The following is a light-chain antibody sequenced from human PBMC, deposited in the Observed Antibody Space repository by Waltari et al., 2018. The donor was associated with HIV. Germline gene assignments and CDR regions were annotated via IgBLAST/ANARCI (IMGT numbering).Light chain of an antibody. J-gene: IGKJ4*01. CDR2: GAI. Sequence: EVVLTQSPGTLSLSPGERATFSCRASQSVSNSYLAWYQQKPGQAPRLLMYGAINRAAGTPDRFSGSASGSGTDFTLTISRLEPEDFAVYHCQQYGSSPITFGGGTKVEIK. V-gene: IGKV3-20*01. CDR1: QSVSNSY. CDR3: QQYGSSPIT.